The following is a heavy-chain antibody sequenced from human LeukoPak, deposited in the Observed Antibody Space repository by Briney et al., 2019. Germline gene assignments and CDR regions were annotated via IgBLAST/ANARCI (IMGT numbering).Heavy chain of an antibody. CDR1: GGSISSGGYY. CDR2: IYYSGST. Sequence: SSETLSLTCTVSGGSISSGGYYWSWIRQHPGKGLEWIGYIYYSGSTNYNPSLKSRVTISVDTSKNQFSLKLSSVTAADTAVYYCARAATVVSPGAFDIWGQGTMVTVSS. CDR3: ARAATVVSPGAFDI. D-gene: IGHD4-23*01. J-gene: IGHJ3*02. V-gene: IGHV4-61*08.